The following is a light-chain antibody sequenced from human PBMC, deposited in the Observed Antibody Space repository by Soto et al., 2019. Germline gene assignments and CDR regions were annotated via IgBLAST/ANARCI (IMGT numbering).Light chain of an antibody. CDR3: QQSYTAPLT. CDR2: AAS. V-gene: IGKV1-39*01. CDR1: QSISTY. J-gene: IGKJ4*01. Sequence: DIQMTQSPSSLSASVGDRVTITCRASQSISTYLNWYQQKPGKAPNLLIFAASNLQSGVPSRFSGSGSGTDFTLTIRSLQPEDFATYYCQQSYTAPLTFGGGTKVDIK.